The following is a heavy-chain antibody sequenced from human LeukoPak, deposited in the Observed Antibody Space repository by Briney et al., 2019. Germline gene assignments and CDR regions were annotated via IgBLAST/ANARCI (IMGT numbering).Heavy chain of an antibody. J-gene: IGHJ5*02. V-gene: IGHV1-2*02. CDR2: INPNSGGT. Sequence: ASVKVSCKASGYTFTGYYMHWVRQAPGQGLEWMGWINPNSGGTNYAQKFQGRVTMTRDTSISTAYMELSRLRSDDTAVYYCARDVVRGAINWFDPWGQGTLVTVSS. CDR3: ARDVVRGAINWFDP. D-gene: IGHD3-10*01. CDR1: GYTFTGYY.